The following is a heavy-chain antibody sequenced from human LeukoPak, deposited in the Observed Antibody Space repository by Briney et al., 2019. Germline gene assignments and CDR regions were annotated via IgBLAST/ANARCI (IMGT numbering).Heavy chain of an antibody. CDR3: GAYYDSSGYYY. D-gene: IGHD3-22*01. CDR2: IKHSGST. CDR1: GGSFSGYY. V-gene: IGHV4-34*01. Sequence: SETLSLTCAVYGGSFSGYYWSWIRQPPGKGLEWIGEIKHSGSTNYNPSLKSRVTISVDTSKNQFSLKLSSVTAADTAVYYCGAYYDSSGYYYWGQATLVTVSS. J-gene: IGHJ4*02.